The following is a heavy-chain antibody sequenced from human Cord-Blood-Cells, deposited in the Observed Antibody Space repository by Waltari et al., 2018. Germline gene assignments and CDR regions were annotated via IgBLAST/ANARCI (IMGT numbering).Heavy chain of an antibody. CDR1: GYTFTGYS. D-gene: IGHD6-6*01. CDR2: INPNSGGT. V-gene: IGHV1-2*02. CDR3: ARGGVAARPWFDP. J-gene: IGHJ5*02. Sequence: QVQLVQSGAEVKKPGASVKVSCKASGYTFTGYSMHWVRQAPGQGLEWMGWINPNSGGTNYAKKFQGRVTMTRDTSISTAYMELSRLRSDDTAVYYCARGGVAARPWFDPWGQGTLVTVSS.